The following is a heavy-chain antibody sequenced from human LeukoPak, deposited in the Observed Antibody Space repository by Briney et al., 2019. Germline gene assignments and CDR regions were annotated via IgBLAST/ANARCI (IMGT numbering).Heavy chain of an antibody. CDR3: ARDFLDAFDI. D-gene: IGHD2/OR15-2a*01. Sequence: PSETLSLTCAVSGGSISSGGYSWSWIRQPPGKGLEWIGYIYYSGSTYYNPSLKSRVTISVDTSKNQFSLKLSSVTAADTAVYYCARDFLDAFDIWGQGTMVTVSS. CDR1: GGSISSGGYS. V-gene: IGHV4-30-4*07. J-gene: IGHJ3*02. CDR2: IYYSGST.